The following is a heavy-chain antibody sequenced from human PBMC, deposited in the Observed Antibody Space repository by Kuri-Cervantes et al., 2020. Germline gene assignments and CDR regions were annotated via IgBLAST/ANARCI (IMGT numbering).Heavy chain of an antibody. Sequence: GESLKISCAASGFTFSSCGINWVRQAPGKGLEWPSYISSDGSAKYYADSVKGRFTISRDNARNSLYLQMNSLRDEDAAVYYCVGGAYSYGYSVSWGQGTLVTVSS. J-gene: IGHJ5*02. D-gene: IGHD5-18*01. V-gene: IGHV3-48*02. CDR1: GFTFSSCG. CDR3: VGGAYSYGYSVS. CDR2: ISSDGSAK.